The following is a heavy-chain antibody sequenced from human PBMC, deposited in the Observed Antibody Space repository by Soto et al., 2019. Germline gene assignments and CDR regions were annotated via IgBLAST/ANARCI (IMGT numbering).Heavy chain of an antibody. V-gene: IGHV4-4*02. Sequence: ETLSLTCAVSGGSISSSNWWSWVRQPPGKGLEWIGEIYHSGSTNYNPSLKSRVTISVDKSKNQFSLKLSSVTAADTAVYYCARVPADSIAAAYYYYYGMDVWGQGTTVTVSS. D-gene: IGHD6-13*01. CDR3: ARVPADSIAAAYYYYYGMDV. CDR1: GGSISSSNW. J-gene: IGHJ6*02. CDR2: IYHSGST.